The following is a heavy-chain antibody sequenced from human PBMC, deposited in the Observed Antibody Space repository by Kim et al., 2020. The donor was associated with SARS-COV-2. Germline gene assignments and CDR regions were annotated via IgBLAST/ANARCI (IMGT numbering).Heavy chain of an antibody. CDR3: ATGKGEYYGSRSFDY. D-gene: IGHD3-10*01. Sequence: GGSLKLSCVASGLTFHNYCMTWVRQAPGKGLEWVANIKFNGREQYYAGSVKGRFTISRDNAQSSFYLQMNSLRVDDTAIYYFATGKGEYYGSRSFDYWG. V-gene: IGHV3-7*03. CDR1: GLTFHNYC. CDR2: IKFNGREQ. J-gene: IGHJ4*03.